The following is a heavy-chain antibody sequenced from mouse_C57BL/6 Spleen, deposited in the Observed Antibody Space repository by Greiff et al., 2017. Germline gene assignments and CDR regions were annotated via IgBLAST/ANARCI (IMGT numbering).Heavy chain of an antibody. V-gene: IGHV1-64*01. CDR1: GYTFTSYW. CDR2: IHPNSGST. CDR3: ARDCGYYFDY. Sequence: QVQLQQPGAELVKPGASVKLSCKASGYTFTSYWMHWVKQRPGQGLEWIGMIHPNSGSTNYNEKFKGKATLTVDKSSSTAYMQLSSLTSEDSAVYYCARDCGYYFDYWGQGTTLTVSS. J-gene: IGHJ2*01.